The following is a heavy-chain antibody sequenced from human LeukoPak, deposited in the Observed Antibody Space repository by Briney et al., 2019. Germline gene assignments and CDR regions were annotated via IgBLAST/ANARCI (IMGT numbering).Heavy chain of an antibody. CDR1: GGSISSGDYY. V-gene: IGHV4-30-4*01. CDR3: AGDYGDLITGIRFDS. J-gene: IGHJ5*01. CDR2: IYYSRTT. Sequence: SQTLSLTCTVSGGSISSGDYYWSWLRQPPGKGLEWFGNIYYSRTTYYNRSVKSRVTISIQTSKNQFSPKATSVTDADAAVYYCAGDYGDLITGIRFDSWGQGTLVTVSS. D-gene: IGHD4-17*01.